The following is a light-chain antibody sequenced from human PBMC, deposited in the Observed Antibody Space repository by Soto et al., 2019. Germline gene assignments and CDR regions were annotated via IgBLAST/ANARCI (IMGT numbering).Light chain of an antibody. CDR3: QQYYSSPVT. Sequence: DIVMTQSPDSLAVSPGERATINCKSSQSLVHSSNNKNYLIWYQQKPGQPPKLLIYWASTRESGVPERFSGSGSGTDFTLTISSLQTEDAAVYFCQQYYSSPVTFGGGPRWRSN. CDR2: WAS. J-gene: IGKJ4*01. CDR1: QSLVHSSNNKNY. V-gene: IGKV4-1*01.